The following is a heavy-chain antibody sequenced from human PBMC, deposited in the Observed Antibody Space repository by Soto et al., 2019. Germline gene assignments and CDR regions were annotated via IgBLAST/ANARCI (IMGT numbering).Heavy chain of an antibody. Sequence: ASVKVSCKASGYTFTSYYMHWVRQAPGQGLEWTGIINPSGGSTSYAQKFQGRVTMTRDTSTSTVYMELSSLRSEDTAVYYCARARGYCSGGSCYSWLFDYWGQGTRVTVSS. CDR3: ARARGYCSGGSCYSWLFDY. D-gene: IGHD2-15*01. V-gene: IGHV1-46*01. J-gene: IGHJ4*02. CDR2: INPSGGST. CDR1: GYTFTSYY.